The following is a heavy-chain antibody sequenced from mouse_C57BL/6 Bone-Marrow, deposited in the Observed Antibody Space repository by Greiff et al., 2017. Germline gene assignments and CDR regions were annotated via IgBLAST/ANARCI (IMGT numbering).Heavy chain of an antibody. V-gene: IGHV3-6*01. Sequence: EVQLQESGPGLVKPSQSLSLTCSVTGYSITSGYYWNWIRQFPGNKLEWMGYISYDGSNNYNPSLKNRISITRDTSKNQFFLKLNSVTTEDTATYYYAREGYDYVWGQGTLVTVSA. CDR3: AREGYDYV. CDR1: GYSITSGYY. CDR2: ISYDGSN. D-gene: IGHD2-4*01. J-gene: IGHJ3*01.